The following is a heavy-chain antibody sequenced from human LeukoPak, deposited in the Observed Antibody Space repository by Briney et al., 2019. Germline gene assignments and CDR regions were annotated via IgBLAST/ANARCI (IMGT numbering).Heavy chain of an antibody. CDR1: GFSFDNFA. Sequence: PGGSLRLSCVASGFSFDNFAMNWVRQAPGKGLEWVALIIGSSGSTFYADSVKGRFTISRDKSKNTLYLQMNSLRAEATAGYYCAKGAYDYIEIAYFDYWGQGSLVTVSS. J-gene: IGHJ4*02. CDR3: AKGAYDYIEIAYFDY. V-gene: IGHV3-23*01. D-gene: IGHD5-12*01. CDR2: IIGSSGST.